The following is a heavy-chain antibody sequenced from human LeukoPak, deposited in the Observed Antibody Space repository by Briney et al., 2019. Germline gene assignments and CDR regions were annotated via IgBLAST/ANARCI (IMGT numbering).Heavy chain of an antibody. CDR2: IHYSGST. V-gene: IGHV4-59*08. Sequence: SETLSLTCTVSGGSLSSYYWSWIRQPPGKGLEWIGYIHYSGSTNYNPSLKSRVTISVDTSMNQFSLKLSSVTAADTAVYYCARHHGSGSYSLYFDYWGQGTLVTVSS. CDR1: GGSLSSYY. D-gene: IGHD3-10*01. CDR3: ARHHGSGSYSLYFDY. J-gene: IGHJ4*02.